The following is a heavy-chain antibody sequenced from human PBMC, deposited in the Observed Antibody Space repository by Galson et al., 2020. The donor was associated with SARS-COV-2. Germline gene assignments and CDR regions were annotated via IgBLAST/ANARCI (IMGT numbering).Heavy chain of an antibody. CDR3: ATSTVIKPRHNWFDP. D-gene: IGHD4-17*01. CDR2: FDPEDGET. CDR1: GYTLTELS. V-gene: IGHV1-24*01. J-gene: IGHJ5*02. Sequence: ASVKVSCKVSGYTLTELSMHWVRQAPGKGLEWMGGFDPEDGETIYAQKFQGRVTMTEDTSTDTAYMELSSLRSEDTAVYYCATSTVIKPRHNWFDPWGQGTLVSVSS.